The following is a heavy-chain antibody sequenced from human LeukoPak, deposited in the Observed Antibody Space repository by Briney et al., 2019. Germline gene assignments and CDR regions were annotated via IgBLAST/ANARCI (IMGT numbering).Heavy chain of an antibody. CDR1: GFTFSSYS. Sequence: GGSLRLSCAASGFTFSSYSMNWVRQAPGKGLEWVLSISSSSSYIYYADSVKGRFTISRDNAKNSLYLQMNSLRAEDTAVYYCARNRTGTLRYYYYYMDVWGKGTTVTVSS. J-gene: IGHJ6*03. CDR2: ISSSSSYI. D-gene: IGHD1-1*01. V-gene: IGHV3-21*01. CDR3: ARNRTGTLRYYYYYMDV.